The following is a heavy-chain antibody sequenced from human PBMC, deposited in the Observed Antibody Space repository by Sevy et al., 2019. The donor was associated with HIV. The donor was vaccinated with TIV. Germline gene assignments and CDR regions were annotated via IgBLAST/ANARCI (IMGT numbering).Heavy chain of an antibody. V-gene: IGHV3-30*02. CDR2: IRYDGSNK. CDR1: GFTFSSYG. Sequence: GGSLRLSCAASGFTFSSYGMHWVHQAPGKGLEWVAFIRYDGSNKYYADSVKGRFTISRDNSKNTLYLQMNSLRAEDTAVYYCARDRGYYDSSGYYYFDYWGQGTLVTVSS. CDR3: ARDRGYYDSSGYYYFDY. J-gene: IGHJ4*02. D-gene: IGHD3-22*01.